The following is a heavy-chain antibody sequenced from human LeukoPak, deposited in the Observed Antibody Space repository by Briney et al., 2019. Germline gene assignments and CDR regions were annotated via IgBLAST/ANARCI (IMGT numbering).Heavy chain of an antibody. CDR3: ARDILHIAVAGTGDY. CDR2: ISDDGSSE. V-gene: IGHV3-30*04. J-gene: IGHJ4*02. Sequence: GGSLRLSCAASGFTFSNSVMHWVSQAPGKGLEWVAGISDDGSSEHYADFVKGRFTISRDNSDNTLYVQMNSLRVEDTAVYYCARDILHIAVAGTGDYWGQGTLVTVSS. D-gene: IGHD6-19*01. CDR1: GFTFSNSV.